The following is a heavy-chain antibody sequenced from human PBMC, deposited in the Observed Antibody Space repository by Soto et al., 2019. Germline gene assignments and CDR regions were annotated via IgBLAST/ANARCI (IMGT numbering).Heavy chain of an antibody. CDR2: IDWDDDK. Sequence: SGPTLVNPTQTLTLTCTFSGFSLSTSEMCVTWVRQPPGKALEWLALIDWDDDKYYSTSLKTRLTISKDTSKNQVVLTMTNMDPVDTATYYCARITLTRGNFGMDVWGQGTTVTVSS. CDR3: ARITLTRGNFGMDV. CDR1: GFSLSTSEMC. V-gene: IGHV2-70*18. J-gene: IGHJ6*02.